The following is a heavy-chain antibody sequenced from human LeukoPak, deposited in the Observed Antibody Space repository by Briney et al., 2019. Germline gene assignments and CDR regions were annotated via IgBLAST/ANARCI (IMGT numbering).Heavy chain of an antibody. CDR3: AKELVYYDSSGYYEGDY. D-gene: IGHD3-22*01. CDR2: ISYDGSNK. Sequence: GRSLSLLCAACGFPQRSLGKLGPREARGRGGVGVADISYDGSNKYYADSVKGRFPISRDKSKNTLYLQMNSLRAEDAAVYYCAKELVYYDSSGYYEGDYWGQGTLVTVSS. J-gene: IGHJ4*02. CDR1: GFPQRSLG. V-gene: IGHV3-30*16.